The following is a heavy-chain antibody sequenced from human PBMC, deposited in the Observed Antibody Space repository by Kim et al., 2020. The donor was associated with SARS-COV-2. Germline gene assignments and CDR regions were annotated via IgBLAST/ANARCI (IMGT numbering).Heavy chain of an antibody. D-gene: IGHD3-9*01. V-gene: IGHV3-53*01. J-gene: IGHJ3*02. CDR2: LYRGGIT. CDR1: GFTVSSNY. Sequence: GGSLRLSCAASGFTVSSNYMSWVRQAPGNGLEWVSDLYRGGITYYADSVKGRFTISRDKSKNTLYLQMNSLRAEDMAVYYCARGAVAIRDAVDICGQGRMVTVSS. CDR3: ARGAVAIRDAVDI.